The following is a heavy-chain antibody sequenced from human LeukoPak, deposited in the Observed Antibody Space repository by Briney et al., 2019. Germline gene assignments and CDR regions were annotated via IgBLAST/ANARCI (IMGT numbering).Heavy chain of an antibody. CDR3: ARDLRIAVASDDY. Sequence: GGSLRLSRAASGFTFSSYSMNWVRQAPGKGLEWVSSISSSSSYIYYADSVKGRFTISRDNAKNSLYLQMNSLRAEDTAVYYCARDLRIAVASDDYWGQGTLVTVSS. V-gene: IGHV3-21*01. D-gene: IGHD6-19*01. J-gene: IGHJ4*02. CDR2: ISSSSSYI. CDR1: GFTFSSYS.